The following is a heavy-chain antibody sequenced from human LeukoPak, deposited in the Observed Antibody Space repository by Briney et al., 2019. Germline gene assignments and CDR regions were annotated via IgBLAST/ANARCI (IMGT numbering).Heavy chain of an antibody. Sequence: GESLKISCKGSGYSFTTYWIAWVRQMPGKGLEWMGIIYPRDSETTYSSSFQGQVTMSVDRSISTAYLQWSSLKASDIAMCYCARRDCSGGGCYGAYWGQGTLVTVSS. D-gene: IGHD2-15*01. CDR2: IYPRDSET. V-gene: IGHV5-51*01. CDR3: ARRDCSGGGCYGAY. CDR1: GYSFTTYW. J-gene: IGHJ4*02.